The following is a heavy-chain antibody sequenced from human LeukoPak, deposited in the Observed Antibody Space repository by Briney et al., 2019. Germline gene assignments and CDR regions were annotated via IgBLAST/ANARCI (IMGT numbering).Heavy chain of an antibody. D-gene: IGHD3-22*01. CDR3: AQDACLLPTKSDF. Sequence: GGSLRLSCAASGLTQSILLVLGLRQAPGKGLEWVSAVSGSGSSAYYADSVKGRCTIYRDSSQNTVYLKMNSLRGEDTAVCCYAQDACLLPTKSDFWGQGTLVTVSS. V-gene: IGHV3-23*01. CDR1: GLTQSIL. J-gene: IGHJ4*02. CDR2: VSGSGSSA.